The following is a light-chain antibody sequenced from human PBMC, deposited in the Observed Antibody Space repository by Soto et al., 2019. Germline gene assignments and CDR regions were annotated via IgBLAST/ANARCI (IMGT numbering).Light chain of an antibody. Sequence: LTQPPSASGTPGQRVTISCSGSSSNIGSNYVYWYQQLPGTAPKLLIYSNNQRPSGVPDRFSGSKSGTSASLAISGLRSEDEADYYCAAWDDSLSVLYVFGTGTQLTVL. CDR3: AAWDDSLSVLYV. V-gene: IGLV1-47*02. J-gene: IGLJ1*01. CDR1: SSNIGSNY. CDR2: SNN.